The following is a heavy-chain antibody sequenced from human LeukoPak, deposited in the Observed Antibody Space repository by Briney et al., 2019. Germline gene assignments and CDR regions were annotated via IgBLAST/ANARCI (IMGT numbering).Heavy chain of an antibody. CDR1: GFTFSSYW. CDR3: ARRGDRFDY. D-gene: IGHD2-21*02. J-gene: IGHJ4*02. Sequence: GGSLRLSCAASGFTFSSYWMSWVRQAPGKGLEWVANIKQDGSDKYYGHSVKGQFTISRDNANNSLYLQMNSLRAEDTAVYYCARRGDRFDYWGQGTLVTVSS. CDR2: IKQDGSDK. V-gene: IGHV3-7*01.